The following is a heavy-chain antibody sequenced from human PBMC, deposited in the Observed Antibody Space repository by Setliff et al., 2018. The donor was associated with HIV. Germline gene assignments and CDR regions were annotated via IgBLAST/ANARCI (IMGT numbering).Heavy chain of an antibody. V-gene: IGHV1-18*01. CDR3: ARAAVAGPWRKLDY. CDR1: GYTFTSFG. Sequence: ASVKVSCKASGYTFTSFGISWVRQAPGQGLEWMGRISAYNSNTDHAQRLQGRVTMTTDTSTRTAYIELRSLRSDDTAVYYCARAAVAGPWRKLDYWGQGTLVTVSS. CDR2: ISAYNSNT. J-gene: IGHJ4*02. D-gene: IGHD6-19*01.